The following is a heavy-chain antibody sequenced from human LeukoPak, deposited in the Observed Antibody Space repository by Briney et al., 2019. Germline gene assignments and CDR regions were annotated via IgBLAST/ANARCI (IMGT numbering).Heavy chain of an antibody. CDR2: IRYDGSNK. V-gene: IGHV3-30*02. CDR3: AKDRGRCSSTSCSHDAFDI. Sequence: GGSLRLSCAASGFTFSSYGMHWVRQAPGKGLEWVAFIRYDGSNKYYADSVKGRFTISRDNSKNTLYLQMNSLRAEDTAVYYCAKDRGRCSSTSCSHDAFDIWGQGTMVTVSS. D-gene: IGHD2-2*01. J-gene: IGHJ3*02. CDR1: GFTFSSYG.